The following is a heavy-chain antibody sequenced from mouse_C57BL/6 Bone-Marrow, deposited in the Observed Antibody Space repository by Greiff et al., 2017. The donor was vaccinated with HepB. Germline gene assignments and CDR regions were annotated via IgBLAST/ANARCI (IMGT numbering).Heavy chain of an antibody. CDR2: ISDGGSYT. CDR3: ARDHRVDWYFDV. J-gene: IGHJ1*03. Sequence: EVKLEESGGGLVKPGGSLKLSCAASGFNFSSYAMSWVRQTPEKRLEWVATISDGGSYTYYPDNVKGRFTISRDNAKNNLYLQMSHLKSEDTAMYYCARDHRVDWYFDVWGTGTTVTVSS. CDR1: GFNFSSYA. V-gene: IGHV5-4*01.